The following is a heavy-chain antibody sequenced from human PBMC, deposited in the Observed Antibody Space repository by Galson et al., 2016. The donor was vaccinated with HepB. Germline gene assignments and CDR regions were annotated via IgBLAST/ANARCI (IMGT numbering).Heavy chain of an antibody. CDR3: ARDKGWEIPETFDY. J-gene: IGHJ4*02. CDR2: ISHDGSNK. D-gene: IGHD1-26*01. CDR1: GFTFSSYV. Sequence: SLRLSCAAPGFTFSSYVMHWVRQAPGKGLEWVAVISHDGSNKYYADSVKGRFTISRDNPKNTLFLQMNSLRAEDTAVYYCARDKGWEIPETFDYWGQGALVTVSS. V-gene: IGHV3-30*03.